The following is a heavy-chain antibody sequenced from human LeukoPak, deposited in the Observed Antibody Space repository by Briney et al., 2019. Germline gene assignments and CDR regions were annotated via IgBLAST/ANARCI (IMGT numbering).Heavy chain of an antibody. D-gene: IGHD3-22*01. V-gene: IGHV3-30-3*01. CDR3: ARDRDSSGYYYGDY. CDR2: ISYDGSNK. Sequence: PGGSLRLSCAASGFTFSSYAMHWVRQAPGKGLEWVAVISYDGSNKYYADSVKGRFTISRDNSKNTLYLQMNSLRAEDTAVYYCARDRDSSGYYYGDYWGQGTLVTVSS. J-gene: IGHJ4*02. CDR1: GFTFSSYA.